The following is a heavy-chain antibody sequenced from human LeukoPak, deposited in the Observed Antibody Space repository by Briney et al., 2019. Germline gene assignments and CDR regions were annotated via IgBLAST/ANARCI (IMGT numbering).Heavy chain of an antibody. Sequence: SETLSLTCTVSGGSISSSTYYWGWIRQPPGKGLEWIGSISYSGSTYYNPSLKSRVTISVDTSKNQFSLKLSSVTAADTAVYYCARGSVGGGWFDPWGQGTLVTVSS. J-gene: IGHJ5*02. D-gene: IGHD2-15*01. CDR2: ISYSGST. V-gene: IGHV4-39*07. CDR1: GGSISSSTYY. CDR3: ARGSVGGGWFDP.